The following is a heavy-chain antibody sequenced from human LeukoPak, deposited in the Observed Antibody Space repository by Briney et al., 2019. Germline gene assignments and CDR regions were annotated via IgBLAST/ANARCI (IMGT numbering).Heavy chain of an antibody. J-gene: IGHJ4*02. CDR3: ARFGYVAAVDV. Sequence: GGSLRLSCAASGFSFSAYWMTWVRQAPGTGLEWVANISPAGSETYYVDPVKGRFSISRDNAKNLVYLQMNSLRAEDTAVYHCARFGYVAAVDVWGQGTLVTVSS. CDR2: ISPAGSET. D-gene: IGHD2-15*01. CDR1: GFSFSAYW. V-gene: IGHV3-7*01.